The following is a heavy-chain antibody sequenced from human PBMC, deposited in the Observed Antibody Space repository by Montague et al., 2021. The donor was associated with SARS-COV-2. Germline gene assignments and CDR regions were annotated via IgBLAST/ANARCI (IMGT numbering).Heavy chain of an antibody. J-gene: IGHJ4*02. D-gene: IGHD1-26*01. CDR3: ARFRSGTLEFDL. CDR2: IRTTGHT. CDR1: GASISTGIYY. V-gene: IGHV4-61*02. Sequence: TLSLTCTVSGASISTGIYYWSWIRQPAGKGLEWIGRIRTTGHTDYXXXLESRVFMSVDTSTNQFSLSLTSVTAADTAVYFCARFRSGTLEFDLWGQGTLVTVSS.